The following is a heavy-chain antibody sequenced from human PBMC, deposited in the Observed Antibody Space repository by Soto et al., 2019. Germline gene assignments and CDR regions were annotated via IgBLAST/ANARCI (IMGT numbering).Heavy chain of an antibody. CDR3: ARGSGYSYGPNDY. D-gene: IGHD5-18*01. CDR2: INSDGSST. V-gene: IGHV3-74*01. Sequence: VQLVESGGGLVQPGGSLRLSCAASGFTFSSYWMHWVRQAPGKGLVWVSRINSDGSSTSYADSVKGRFTISRDNAKNTLYLQMNSLRAEDTAVYYCARGSGYSYGPNDYWGQGTLVTVSS. J-gene: IGHJ4*02. CDR1: GFTFSSYW.